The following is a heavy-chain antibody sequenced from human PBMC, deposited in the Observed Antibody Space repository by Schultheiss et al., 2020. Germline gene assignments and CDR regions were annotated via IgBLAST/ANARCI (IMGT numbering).Heavy chain of an antibody. CDR2: INPSGGT. J-gene: IGHJ5*02. D-gene: IGHD3-22*01. CDR3: ARDSSGYYRRNWFDP. V-gene: IGHV1-2*02. Sequence: ASVKVSCKASGYTFTSYYMHWVRQAPGQGLEWMGIINPSGGTNYAQKFQGRVTMTRDTSISTAYMELSSLRSEDTAVYYCARDSSGYYRRNWFDPWGQGTLVTVSS. CDR1: GYTFTSYY.